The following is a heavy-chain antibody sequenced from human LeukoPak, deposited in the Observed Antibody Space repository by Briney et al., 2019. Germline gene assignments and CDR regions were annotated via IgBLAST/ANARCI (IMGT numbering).Heavy chain of an antibody. CDR3: ARGKFVAGTGFYYFDY. CDR1: GGSFSVYY. V-gene: IGHV4-34*01. D-gene: IGHD6-19*01. CDR2: INHSGST. J-gene: IGHJ4*02. Sequence: SSETLSLTCAVYGGSFSVYYWSWIRQPPGKGLEWIGEINHSGSTNYNPSLKSRVTISVDTSKNQFSLKLSSVTAADTAVYYCARGKFVAGTGFYYFDYWGEGTLVTVSS.